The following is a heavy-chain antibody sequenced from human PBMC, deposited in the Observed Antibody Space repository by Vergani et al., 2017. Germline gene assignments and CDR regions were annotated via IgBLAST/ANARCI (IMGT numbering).Heavy chain of an antibody. V-gene: IGHV3-48*01. CDR1: GFTFSSYS. J-gene: IGHJ5*02. CDR2: ISSSSSTI. Sequence: EVQLVESGGGLVQPGGSLRLSCAASGFTFSSYSMNWVRQAPGKGLEWVSYISSSSSTIYYADSVKGRFTISRDNAKNSLYLQMNSLRAEDTAVYYCARDREVETYYDFWSGKGNWFDPWGQGTLVTVSS. D-gene: IGHD3-3*01. CDR3: ARDREVETYYDFWSGKGNWFDP.